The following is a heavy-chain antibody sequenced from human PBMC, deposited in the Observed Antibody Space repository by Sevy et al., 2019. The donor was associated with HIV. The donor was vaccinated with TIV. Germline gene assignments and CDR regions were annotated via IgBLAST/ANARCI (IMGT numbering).Heavy chain of an antibody. Sequence: GGSLRLSCAASGFTFRNAWMTWVRQVPGKGLEWVGRIVNNPDGGTADYAAPVKGRFTISRDDSKNRLYLQMNSLKTEDTAVYYCSTDIVVQSGYSYDFSRINPDFSHNSGADVWGQGTTVTVSS. D-gene: IGHD5-18*01. J-gene: IGHJ6*02. CDR1: GFTFRNAW. CDR2: IVNNPDGGTA. V-gene: IGHV3-15*04. CDR3: STDIVVQSGYSYDFSRINPDFSHNSGADV.